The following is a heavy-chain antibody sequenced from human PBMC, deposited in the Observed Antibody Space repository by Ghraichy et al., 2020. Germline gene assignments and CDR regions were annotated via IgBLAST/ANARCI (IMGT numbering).Heavy chain of an antibody. J-gene: IGHJ4*02. Sequence: LSLTCAASGFTFSSHGIHWVRQTPNNGLEWVAVIWYDGSNQLYADSVKGRFTISRDNAKNTVHLQMSSLRVEDTSIYYCARDRRGFASCWSGGSGYFDYWGQGIPVTVSS. CDR2: IWYDGSNQ. V-gene: IGHV3-33*01. D-gene: IGHD2-2*01. CDR3: ARDRRGFASCWSGGSGYFDY. CDR1: GFTFSSHG.